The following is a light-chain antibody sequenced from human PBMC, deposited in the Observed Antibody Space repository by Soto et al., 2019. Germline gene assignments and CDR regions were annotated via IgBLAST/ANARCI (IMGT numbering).Light chain of an antibody. CDR2: DNN. CDR1: SSNIGAGYD. CDR3: HSYDVSLSGPV. J-gene: IGLJ2*01. V-gene: IGLV1-40*01. Sequence: QSVLTQPPSLSGAPGQRVTISCTGSSSNIGAGYDVHWYQQLPGTAPRVLIYDNNSRPSGVPARFSGSKSGTSASLAITGLQGEDEADYYCHSYDVSLSGPVFGGGTKLTVL.